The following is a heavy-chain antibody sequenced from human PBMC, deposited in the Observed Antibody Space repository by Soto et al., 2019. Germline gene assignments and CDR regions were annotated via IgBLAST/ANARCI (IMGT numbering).Heavy chain of an antibody. J-gene: IGHJ4*02. CDR3: ARQTTSVGYFDY. CDR1: GVSISSYY. CDR2: IYYSGST. D-gene: IGHD3-16*01. Sequence: SETLSLTCTVSGVSISSYYWSWIRQPPGKGLEWIGYIYYSGSTNYNPSLKSRVTISVDTSKNQFSLKLSSVTAADTAVYYCARQTTSVGYFDYWGQGTLVTVSS. V-gene: IGHV4-59*01.